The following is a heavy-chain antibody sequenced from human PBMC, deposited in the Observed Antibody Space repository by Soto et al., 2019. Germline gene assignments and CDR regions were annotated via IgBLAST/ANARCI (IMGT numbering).Heavy chain of an antibody. V-gene: IGHV7-4-1*01. J-gene: IGHJ6*02. Sequence: ASVKVSCKASGYTFTSYAMNWVRQAPGQGXEWMGWINTNTGNPTYAQGFTGRFVFSLDTSVSTAYLQICSLKAEDTAVYYCARISSSWYTGIWDYYYYGMDVWGQGTTVTVSS. CDR3: ARISSSWYTGIWDYYYYGMDV. CDR2: INTNTGNP. CDR1: GYTFTSYA. D-gene: IGHD6-13*01.